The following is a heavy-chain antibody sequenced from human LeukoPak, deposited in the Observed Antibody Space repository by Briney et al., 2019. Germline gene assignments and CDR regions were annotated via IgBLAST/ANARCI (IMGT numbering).Heavy chain of an antibody. J-gene: IGHJ5*02. Sequence: GGSLRLSCAASGVIISSYAMSWVRQAPGKGLEWVSAINGRRDNTYYAHFVKGRFTISRDNSKSTVYLQMNSLRTEDTAVYYCAKDRVSPGFNWFDPWGQGTLVTVSS. V-gene: IGHV3-23*01. D-gene: IGHD2/OR15-2a*01. CDR3: AKDRVSPGFNWFDP. CDR2: INGRRDNT. CDR1: GVIISSYA.